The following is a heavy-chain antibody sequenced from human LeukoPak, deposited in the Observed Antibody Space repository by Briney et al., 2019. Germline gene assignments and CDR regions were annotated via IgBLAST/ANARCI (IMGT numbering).Heavy chain of an antibody. CDR1: GFTFSDYY. J-gene: IGHJ4*02. V-gene: IGHV3-11*06. Sequence: GVSVRLSCAASGFTFSDYYMSWMRQAPGKGLEGVSYISSSSSYTNYADSVWGRFTISRDNAKNSLYLQMNSLRAEDTAVYYCARDRGYSGYDSDYWGQGTLVTVSS. D-gene: IGHD5-12*01. CDR2: ISSSSSYT. CDR3: ARDRGYSGYDSDY.